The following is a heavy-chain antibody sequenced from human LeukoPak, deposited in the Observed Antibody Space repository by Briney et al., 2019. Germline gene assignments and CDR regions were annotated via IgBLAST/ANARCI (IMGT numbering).Heavy chain of an antibody. CDR2: IYTSGST. CDR3: ARDRTYYYDGSGYYLFDP. V-gene: IGHV4-4*07. Sequence: PSETLSLTCTVSGGSIISYYWSWIRQPAGKGLVWIGRIYTSGSTNYNPSLKSRVTMSVDTFKNQFSLKLSSVTAADTAVYYCARDRTYYYDGSGYYLFDPWGQGTLVTVSS. CDR1: GGSIISYY. D-gene: IGHD3-22*01. J-gene: IGHJ5*02.